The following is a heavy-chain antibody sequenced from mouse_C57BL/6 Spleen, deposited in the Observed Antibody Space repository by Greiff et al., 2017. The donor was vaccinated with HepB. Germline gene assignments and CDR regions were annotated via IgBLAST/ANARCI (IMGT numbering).Heavy chain of an antibody. D-gene: IGHD1-1*01. V-gene: IGHV1-81*01. CDR3: ARSHITTVVATGEAWFAY. J-gene: IGHJ3*01. Sequence: VQPQQSGAELARPGASVKLSCKASGYTFTSYGISWVKQRTGQGLEWIGEIYPRSGNTYYNEKFKGKATLTADKSSSTAYMELRSLTSEDSAVYFCARSHITTVVATGEAWFAYWGQGTLVTVSA. CDR1: GYTFTSYG. CDR2: IYPRSGNT.